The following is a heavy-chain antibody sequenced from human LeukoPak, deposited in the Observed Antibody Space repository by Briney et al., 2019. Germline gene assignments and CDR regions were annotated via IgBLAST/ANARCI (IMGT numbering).Heavy chain of an antibody. CDR3: ARGEETTVITPFIY. J-gene: IGHJ4*02. CDR2: ISARNGDT. CDR1: DYTFNTYG. Sequence: ASVKVSCTTSDYTFNTYGINWVRQAPGKGLEWMGWISARNGDTVYAQKFLGRLTLTTDTSTSTAYMELRSLSSDDTAIYYCARGEETTVITPFIYWGQGTLVTVSS. D-gene: IGHD4-23*01. V-gene: IGHV1-18*01.